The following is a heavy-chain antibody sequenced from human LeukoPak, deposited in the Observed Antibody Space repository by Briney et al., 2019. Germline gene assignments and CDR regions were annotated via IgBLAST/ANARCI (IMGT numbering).Heavy chain of an antibody. CDR1: GFTFSSDA. D-gene: IGHD2-2*01. CDR2: ISCSDGST. V-gene: IGHV3-23*01. J-gene: IGHJ4*02. Sequence: GGSLRLSCAASGFTFSSDAMSWVRQAPGKELEWVSAISCSDGSTYYVDSVRGRVTISRDNSKNTLYLQMNSLRSEDSAVYYCAYAWSVVTAATSDYWGQGTLVTVPS. CDR3: AYAWSVVTAATSDY.